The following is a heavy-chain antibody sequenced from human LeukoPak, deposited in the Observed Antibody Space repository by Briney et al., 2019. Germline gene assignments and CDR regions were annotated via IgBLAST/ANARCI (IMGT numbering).Heavy chain of an antibody. D-gene: IGHD3-3*01. V-gene: IGHV2-5*01. CDR1: GFSLSTSGVG. CDR3: AQNMPITIFGVVRGYNWFDP. Sequence: SGPTLVNPTQTLTLTCTFSGFSLSTSGVGVGWIRQPPGKALEWLALIYWNDDKRYSPSLKSRLTITKDTSKNQVVLAMTNMDPVDTATNYSAQNMPITIFGVVRGYNWFDPWGQGTLVTVSS. CDR2: IYWNDDK. J-gene: IGHJ5*02.